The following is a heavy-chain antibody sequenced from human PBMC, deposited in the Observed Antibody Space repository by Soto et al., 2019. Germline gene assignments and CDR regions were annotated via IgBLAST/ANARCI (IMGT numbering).Heavy chain of an antibody. Sequence: PGGSLRLSCAASGFTFSSYSMNWVRQAPGKGLEWVSSISSSSSYIYYADSVKGRFTISRDNAKNSLYLQMNSLRAEDTAVYYCARCPPAFLEWNLSDYYMDVWGQGTTVTVSS. CDR1: GFTFSSYS. V-gene: IGHV3-21*01. CDR2: ISSSSSYI. D-gene: IGHD3-3*01. CDR3: ARCPPAFLEWNLSDYYMDV. J-gene: IGHJ6*03.